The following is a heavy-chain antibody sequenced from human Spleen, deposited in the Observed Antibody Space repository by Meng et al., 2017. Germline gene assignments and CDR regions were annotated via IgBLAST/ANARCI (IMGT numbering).Heavy chain of an antibody. Sequence: QGQLQRGGAGLLKPSETLSLTCVVSGGSFSGFYWTWIRQPPGKGLEWIGEINHSGSTNYNLSLESRATISVDTSQNNLSLKLSSVTAADSAVYYCARGPTTMAHDFDYWGQGTLVTVSS. CDR3: ARGPTTMAHDFDY. V-gene: IGHV4-34*01. CDR2: INHSGST. J-gene: IGHJ4*02. D-gene: IGHD4-11*01. CDR1: GGSFSGFY.